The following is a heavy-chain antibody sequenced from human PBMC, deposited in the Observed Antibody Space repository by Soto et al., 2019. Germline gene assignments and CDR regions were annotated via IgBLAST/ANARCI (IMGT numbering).Heavy chain of an antibody. CDR3: ARGLLYGGDPPPSDY. Sequence: QVQLVESGGVLVKPGGSLRLSCAASGFTFSDYYMSWFRRAPGKGLEWLSYIDSGSRYKNYADSVKGRSTISRDNAQNTLHLELNSLKGEDTATYFWARGLLYGGDPPPSDYWGQGTGVTVSS. J-gene: IGHJ4*02. D-gene: IGHD3-10*01. CDR2: IDSGSRYK. CDR1: GFTFSDYY. V-gene: IGHV3-11*05.